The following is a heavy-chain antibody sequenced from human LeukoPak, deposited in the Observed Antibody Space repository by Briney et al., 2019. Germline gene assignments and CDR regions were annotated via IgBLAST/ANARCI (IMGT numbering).Heavy chain of an antibody. V-gene: IGHV1-8*01. D-gene: IGHD3-22*01. Sequence: ASVKVSCKASGFTFTNYDINWVRQATGQGLEWMGWMNPKSGDTGYAQKFQGRATMTRNISISTAYMDLSSLTSDDTAVYFCARGGNYYDSSGYFRASADYWGQGTLVTVSS. CDR3: ARGGNYYDSSGYFRASADY. J-gene: IGHJ4*02. CDR1: GFTFTNYD. CDR2: MNPKSGDT.